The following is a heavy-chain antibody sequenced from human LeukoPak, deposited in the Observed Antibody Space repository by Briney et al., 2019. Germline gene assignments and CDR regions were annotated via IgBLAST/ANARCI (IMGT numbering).Heavy chain of an antibody. V-gene: IGHV4-4*09. Sequence: PSETLSLTCTVSGGSISSLYCNWIRQPPGKGPGWIGYIHSSGSMSSNPSLKSRVAMSIDTSKKQVSLRLNSVTPTDTAVYYCARGYYFGLDVWGLGTTVTVSS. J-gene: IGHJ6*02. CDR2: IHSSGSM. CDR3: ARGYYFGLDV. CDR1: GGSISSLY.